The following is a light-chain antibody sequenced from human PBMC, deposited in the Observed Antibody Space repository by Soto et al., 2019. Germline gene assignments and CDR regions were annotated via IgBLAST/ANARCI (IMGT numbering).Light chain of an antibody. J-gene: IGLJ2*01. CDR1: SSNIGAGYD. V-gene: IGLV1-40*01. CDR3: QSYDTSLSASTV. Sequence: QAVVTQPPSVSGAPGQRVTISCTGSSSNIGAGYDVHWYQQLPQTPPKLLIYGNNNRPSGVPDRFSASKSGTSASLAISGLQAEDEADYYCQSYDTSLSASTVFGGGTKLTVL. CDR2: GNN.